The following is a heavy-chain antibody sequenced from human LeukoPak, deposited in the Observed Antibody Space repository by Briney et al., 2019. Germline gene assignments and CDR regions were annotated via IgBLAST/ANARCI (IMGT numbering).Heavy chain of an antibody. Sequence: GGSLRLSCAASGFTFSSYWMYWVRQAPGKGLVWVSRINSDGSSTSYADSVEGRFTISRDNAKNTLYLQMNSLRAEDTAVYYCATKGIVVVIDDAFDIWGQGTMVTVSS. J-gene: IGHJ3*02. CDR3: ATKGIVVVIDDAFDI. V-gene: IGHV3-74*01. CDR1: GFTFSSYW. D-gene: IGHD3-22*01. CDR2: INSDGSST.